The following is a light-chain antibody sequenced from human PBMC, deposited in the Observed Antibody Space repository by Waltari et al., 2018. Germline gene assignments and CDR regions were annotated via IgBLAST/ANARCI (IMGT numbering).Light chain of an antibody. CDR3: QQRSNWPPLT. V-gene: IGKV3-11*01. CDR2: DVA. CDR1: QIVSSY. Sequence: EIVLTQSPATLSLSPGERATLSCRASQIVSSYLAWYQQKPGQAPRLLIYDVANRATGIPARFSGSGSGTDFTLTISSLEPEDFAVYYCQQRSNWPPLTFGGGTKVEIK. J-gene: IGKJ4*01.